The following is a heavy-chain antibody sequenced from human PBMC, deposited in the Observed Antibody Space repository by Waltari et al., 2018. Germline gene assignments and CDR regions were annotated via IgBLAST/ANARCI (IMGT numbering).Heavy chain of an antibody. V-gene: IGHV3-23*04. Sequence: EVQLVESGGGLVQPGGSLRLACAASGFTFSSYAMSWVRQAPGKGLEWVSAFSGSCGSTYYAASVKGRFTISRDNSKNTLYLQMNSLRAEDTAVYYCAPSRDYIWGSYRYFDYWGQGTLVTVSS. CDR3: APSRDYIWGSYRYFDY. CDR2: FSGSCGST. J-gene: IGHJ4*02. D-gene: IGHD3-16*02. CDR1: GFTFSSYA.